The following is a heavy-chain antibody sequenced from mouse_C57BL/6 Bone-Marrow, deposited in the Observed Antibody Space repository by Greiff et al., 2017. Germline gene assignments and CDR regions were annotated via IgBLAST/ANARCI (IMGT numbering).Heavy chain of an antibody. CDR2: ISYDGSN. V-gene: IGHV3-6*01. J-gene: IGHJ4*01. CDR3: ARDRYYYGSSDAMDY. Sequence: DVKLVESGPGLVKPSQSLSLTCSVTGYSITSGYYWNWIRQFPGNKLEWMGYISYDGSNNYNPSLKNRISITRDTSKNQFFLKLNSVTTEDTATYYCARDRYYYGSSDAMDYWGQGTSVTVSS. D-gene: IGHD1-1*01. CDR1: GYSITSGYY.